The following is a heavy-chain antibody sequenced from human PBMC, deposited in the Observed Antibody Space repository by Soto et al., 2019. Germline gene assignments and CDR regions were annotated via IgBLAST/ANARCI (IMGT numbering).Heavy chain of an antibody. Sequence: PSETLSLTCTVSGGSISSTSYYWGWIRQPPGKGLEWIGTMYYSGSTSYNPSLKSRVTMSVDTSKNQFFLKLRSVTAADTAVYYCARSSSRPFRSLEWVDTLDCWGQGTPVTVSS. CDR1: GGSISSTSYY. V-gene: IGHV4-39*01. CDR3: ARSSSRPFRSLEWVDTLDC. D-gene: IGHD3-3*01. J-gene: IGHJ4*02. CDR2: MYYSGST.